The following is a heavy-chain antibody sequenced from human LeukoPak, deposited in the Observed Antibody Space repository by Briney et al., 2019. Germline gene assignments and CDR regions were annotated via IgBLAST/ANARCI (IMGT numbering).Heavy chain of an antibody. CDR3: AREGPYLGAAVAGTAALDS. V-gene: IGHV3-21*06. CDR1: GFTFSSYA. J-gene: IGHJ4*02. D-gene: IGHD6-19*01. Sequence: PGRSLRLSCAASGFTFSSYAMNWVRQAPGKGLEWVSSISTSSRYIYYADSVKGRFIISRDNAKNSLYLQMNSLRAEDTAVYFCAREGPYLGAAVAGTAALDSWGQGTLVTVSS. CDR2: ISTSSRYI.